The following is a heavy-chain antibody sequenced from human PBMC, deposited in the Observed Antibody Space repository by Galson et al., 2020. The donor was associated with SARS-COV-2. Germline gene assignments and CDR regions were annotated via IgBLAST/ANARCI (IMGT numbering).Heavy chain of an antibody. D-gene: IGHD6-13*01. Sequence: SETLSLTCTVSGGFSNNDHWSWIRQPPGKGLEWIGYSYTSGSTKYNPSLQSRVTIFVDTSKNQFSLKLNSVTAADTAVYYCAQYIAGAGGRGAWGRGTLVTVSS. J-gene: IGHJ5*02. CDR3: AQYIAGAGGRGA. CDR1: GGFSNNDH. CDR2: SYTSGST. V-gene: IGHV4-4*08.